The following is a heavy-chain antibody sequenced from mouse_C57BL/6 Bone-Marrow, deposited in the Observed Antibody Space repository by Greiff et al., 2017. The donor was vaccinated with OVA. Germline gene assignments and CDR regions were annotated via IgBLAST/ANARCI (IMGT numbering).Heavy chain of an antibody. Sequence: EVQLQQSGAELVRPGASVKLSCTASGFNIKDDYMHWVKQRPEQGLEWIGWIDPENGDTEYASKFQGKATITADTSSNTAYLQLSSLTSEDTAVYYCTPPPCFDYWGQGTTLTVSS. CDR1: GFNIKDDY. J-gene: IGHJ2*01. CDR2: IDPENGDT. CDR3: TPPPCFDY. V-gene: IGHV14-4*01.